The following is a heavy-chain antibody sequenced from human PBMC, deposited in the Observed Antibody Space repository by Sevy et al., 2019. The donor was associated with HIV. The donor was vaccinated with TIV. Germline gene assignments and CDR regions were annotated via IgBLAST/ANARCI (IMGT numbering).Heavy chain of an antibody. CDR3: ARGPYLVGSTFYLDY. D-gene: IGHD1-26*01. Sequence: ASVKVSCKASGGTFSSSAISWVRQAPGQGLEWMGRIIPANGAAHSAQKFQGRLTITADESTTTAYMELSSLRSDDTAVYYCARGPYLVGSTFYLDYWGQGTLVTVSS. CDR1: GGTFSSSA. CDR2: IIPANGAA. V-gene: IGHV1-69*11. J-gene: IGHJ4*02.